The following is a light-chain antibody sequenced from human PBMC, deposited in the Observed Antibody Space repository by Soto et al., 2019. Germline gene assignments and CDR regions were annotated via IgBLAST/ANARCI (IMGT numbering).Light chain of an antibody. J-gene: IGKJ4*01. CDR3: QQYTNWPPLT. V-gene: IGKV3-15*01. CDR2: GAS. CDR1: QSVGTN. Sequence: IVMTQSPANLSVSPGERATLSCRASQSVGTNLAWYQQKPGQAPRLLISGASTRATGIPDRFSGGGSGTEFTLTISSLQPEDVSVYYCQQYTNWPPLTFGGGTKVEIK.